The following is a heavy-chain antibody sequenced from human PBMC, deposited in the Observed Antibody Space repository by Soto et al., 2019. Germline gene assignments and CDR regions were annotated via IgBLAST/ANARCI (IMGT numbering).Heavy chain of an antibody. Sequence: PSETLSLTCTVSGGSITSYYWTWIRQPPGQGLEWIGYISDIGSTSYNPSLTSRVTMLVDTPKKQFSLKLGSVTEADSAVYFCAGSSPDCRGGGMDVWGQGATVTVSS. V-gene: IGHV4-59*01. CDR2: ISDIGST. CDR3: AGSSPDCRGGGMDV. J-gene: IGHJ6*02. D-gene: IGHD3-10*01. CDR1: GGSITSYY.